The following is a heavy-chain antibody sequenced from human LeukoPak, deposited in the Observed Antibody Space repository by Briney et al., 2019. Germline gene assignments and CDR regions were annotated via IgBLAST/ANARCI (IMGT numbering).Heavy chain of an antibody. CDR3: AQMGYDILTGYHIFDY. CDR1: GGSISSSSYY. CDR2: IYYSGST. V-gene: IGHV4-39*07. Sequence: SETLSLTCTVSGGSISSSSYYWGWIRQPPGKGLEWIGSIYYSGSTYYNPSLKSRVTISVDTSKNQFSLKLSSVTAADTAVYYCAQMGYDILTGYHIFDYWGQGTPVTVSS. D-gene: IGHD3-9*01. J-gene: IGHJ4*02.